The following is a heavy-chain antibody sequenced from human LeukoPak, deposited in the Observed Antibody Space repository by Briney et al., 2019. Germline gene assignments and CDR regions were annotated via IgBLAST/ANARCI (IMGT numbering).Heavy chain of an antibody. CDR2: IYHSGST. V-gene: IGHV4-30-2*01. J-gene: IGHJ4*02. CDR1: GGSISSGGYS. CDR3: ARSDGYDSSGYYEN. D-gene: IGHD3-22*01. Sequence: TLSLTCAVSGGSISSGGYSWSWIRQPPGKGLEWIGYIYHSGSTYYNPSLKSRVTISVDRSKNQFSLKLSSVTAADTAVYYCARSDGYDSSGYYENWGQGTLVTVSS.